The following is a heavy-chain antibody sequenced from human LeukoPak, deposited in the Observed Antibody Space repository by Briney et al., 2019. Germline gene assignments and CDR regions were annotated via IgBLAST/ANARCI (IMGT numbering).Heavy chain of an antibody. CDR2: IHPNSGGT. CDR3: ARAVGRSGPDAFDV. J-gene: IGHJ3*01. V-gene: IGHV1-2*02. CDR1: GYTFTHYL. Sequence: ASVKVSCKPSGYTFTHYLIHWVRQAPGQGPEWVGWIHPNSGGTNYAPKFQGRVAMTRDTSFTTAYMDVSRLRSDDTAVYYCARAVGRSGPDAFDVWGQGTMVTVSS. D-gene: IGHD3-3*01.